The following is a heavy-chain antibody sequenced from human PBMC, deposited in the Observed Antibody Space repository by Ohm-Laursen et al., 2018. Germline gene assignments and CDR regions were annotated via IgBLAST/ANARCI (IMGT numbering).Heavy chain of an antibody. Sequence: SLRLSCAAPGFTFGDYAMHWVRQAPGKGLERVSGINWNSGRIDYADSVKGRFTISRDNAKNSLYLQMNSLRTEDAALYYCAKDTRSSWFYYFDYWGQGTLVTVSS. V-gene: IGHV3-9*01. J-gene: IGHJ4*02. D-gene: IGHD6-13*01. CDR2: INWNSGRI. CDR1: GFTFGDYA. CDR3: AKDTRSSWFYYFDY.